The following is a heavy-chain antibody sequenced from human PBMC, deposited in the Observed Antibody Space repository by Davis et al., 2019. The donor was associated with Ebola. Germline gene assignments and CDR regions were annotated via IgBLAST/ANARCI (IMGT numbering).Heavy chain of an antibody. D-gene: IGHD2-15*01. CDR1: GGSISSGGYY. Sequence: SETLSLTCTVSGGSISSGGYYWSWIRQHPGKGLEWIGYIHDSGSTYYNPSLKSRVTISVDRSKNQFPLKLSSVTAADTAVYYCARGRIGCSGGSCFNWFDPWGQGTLVTVSS. V-gene: IGHV4-30-4*01. CDR2: IHDSGST. CDR3: ARGRIGCSGGSCFNWFDP. J-gene: IGHJ5*02.